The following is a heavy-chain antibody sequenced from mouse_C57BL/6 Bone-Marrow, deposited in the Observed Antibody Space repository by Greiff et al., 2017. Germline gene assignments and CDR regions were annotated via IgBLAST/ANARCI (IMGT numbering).Heavy chain of an antibody. V-gene: IGHV1-58*01. CDR2: IYIGNGYT. CDR3: ASGDCYDG. CDR1: GYTFTSYG. Sequence: EVKLVESGAELVRPGSSVTMSCQTSGYTFTSYGLNWVKQRPGQGLEWIGYIYIGNGYTEYNEKFKGTATLTSDTSSSTASMQLSCLTSEDSAIYFFASGDCYDGWGPGTLVTVSA. J-gene: IGHJ3*02. D-gene: IGHD2-12*01.